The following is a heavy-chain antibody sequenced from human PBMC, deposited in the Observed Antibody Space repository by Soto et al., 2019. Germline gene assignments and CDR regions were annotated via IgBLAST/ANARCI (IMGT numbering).Heavy chain of an antibody. CDR2: IYYSGST. V-gene: IGHV4-39*01. D-gene: IGHD6-19*01. CDR1: GGSISSSSYY. J-gene: IGHJ4*02. Sequence: PSETLSLTCTVPGGSISSSSYYWGWIRQPPGKGLEWIGSIYYSGSTYYNPSLKSRVTISVDTSKNQFSLKLSSVTAADTAVYYCASEVAGTTKFDYWGQGTLVTVSS. CDR3: ASEVAGTTKFDY.